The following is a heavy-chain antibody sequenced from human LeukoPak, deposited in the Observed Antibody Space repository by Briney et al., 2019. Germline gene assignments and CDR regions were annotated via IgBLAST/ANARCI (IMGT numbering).Heavy chain of an antibody. D-gene: IGHD4-17*01. CDR1: GGSFSGYY. CDR3: ARGTVTTIY. CDR2: INHSGST. Sequence: PSETLSLTCAVYGGSFSGYYWSSIRQPPGKGLEWIGEINHSGSTNYNPSLKSRVTISVDTSKNQFSLKLSSVTAADTAVYYCARGTVTTIYWGQGTLVTVSS. J-gene: IGHJ4*02. V-gene: IGHV4-34*01.